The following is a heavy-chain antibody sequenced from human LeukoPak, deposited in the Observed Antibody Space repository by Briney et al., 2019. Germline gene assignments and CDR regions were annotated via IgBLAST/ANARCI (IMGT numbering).Heavy chain of an antibody. D-gene: IGHD4-23*01. Sequence: ASVKVSCKASGGTFSSYAISWVRQAPGQGLEWMGGIIPIFGTANYAQKFQGRVTITADESTSTAYMELSSLRSEDTAVYYCARETYGGNSKDFDYWGQGTLVTVSS. CDR2: IIPIFGTA. CDR3: ARETYGGNSKDFDY. CDR1: GGTFSSYA. V-gene: IGHV1-69*13. J-gene: IGHJ4*02.